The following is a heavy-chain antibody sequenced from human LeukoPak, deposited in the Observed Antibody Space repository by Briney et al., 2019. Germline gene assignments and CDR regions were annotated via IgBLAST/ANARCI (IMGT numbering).Heavy chain of an antibody. V-gene: IGHV4-61*02. CDR1: GGSISSGDYY. J-gene: IGHJ5*02. Sequence: SETLSLTCTVSGGSISSGDYYWSWIRQPPGKGLEWIGRIYTSGSTNYNPSLKSRVTMSVDTSKNQFSLKLSSVTAADTAVYYCARGPNSSSWYGGWFDPWGQGTLVTVSS. CDR2: IYTSGST. D-gene: IGHD6-13*01. CDR3: ARGPNSSSWYGGWFDP.